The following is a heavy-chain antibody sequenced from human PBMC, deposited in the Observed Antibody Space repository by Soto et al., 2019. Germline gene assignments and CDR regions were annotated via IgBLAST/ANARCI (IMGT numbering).Heavy chain of an antibody. CDR1: GYTFTGYY. D-gene: IGHD3-22*01. Sequence: ASVKVSCKASGYTFTGYYMHWVRQAPGQGLEWMGWINPNSGGTNYAQKFQGRVTMTRDTSISTAYMELSRLRSDDTAVYYCARDLTYYYDSSGLESDAFAIWGQGTIVTVSS. V-gene: IGHV1-2*02. J-gene: IGHJ3*02. CDR2: INPNSGGT. CDR3: ARDLTYYYDSSGLESDAFAI.